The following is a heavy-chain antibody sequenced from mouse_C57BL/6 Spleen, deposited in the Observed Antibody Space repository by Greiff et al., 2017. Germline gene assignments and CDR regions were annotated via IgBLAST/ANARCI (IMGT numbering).Heavy chain of an antibody. CDR1: GFTFSDYY. D-gene: IGHD2-4*01. CDR2: ISNGGGST. Sequence: DVMLVESGGGLVQPGGSLKLSCAASGFTFSDYYMYWVRQTPEKRLEWVAYISNGGGSTYYPDTVKGRFTISRDNAKNTLYLQMSRLKSEDTAMYYCARHDPDYDGAWFAYWGQGALVTVSA. J-gene: IGHJ3*01. CDR3: ARHDPDYDGAWFAY. V-gene: IGHV5-12*01.